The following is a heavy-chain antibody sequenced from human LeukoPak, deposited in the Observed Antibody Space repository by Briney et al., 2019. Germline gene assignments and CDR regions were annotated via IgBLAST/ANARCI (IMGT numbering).Heavy chain of an antibody. Sequence: ASVKVSCKASGYTFTSYGISWVRQAPGQGLEWMGWISAYNGNTNYAQKLQGRVTMTTDTSTSTAYMELRSLRSDDTAVYYCARIHEWELSTHFDYWGQGTLLTVSS. D-gene: IGHD1-26*01. CDR2: ISAYNGNT. J-gene: IGHJ4*02. V-gene: IGHV1-18*01. CDR1: GYTFTSYG. CDR3: ARIHEWELSTHFDY.